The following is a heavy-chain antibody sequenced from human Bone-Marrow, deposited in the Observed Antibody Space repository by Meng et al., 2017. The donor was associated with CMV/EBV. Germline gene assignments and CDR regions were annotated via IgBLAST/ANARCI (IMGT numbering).Heavy chain of an antibody. Sequence: GESLKISCAASGFTFSAYSMHWVRQAPGRGLEWVALISYDGDMEKFADSVRGRFTISRDNAKNSLSLQMNSLRAEDTAVYYCARERDSDMDVWGQGTTVTVSS. CDR1: GFTFSAYS. CDR2: ISYDGDME. CDR3: ARERDSDMDV. V-gene: IGHV3-30-3*01. J-gene: IGHJ6*02.